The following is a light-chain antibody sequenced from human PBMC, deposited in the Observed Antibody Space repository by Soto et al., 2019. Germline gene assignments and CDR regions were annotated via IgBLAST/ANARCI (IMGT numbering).Light chain of an antibody. CDR1: QDINDY. V-gene: IGKV1-5*01. CDR3: EHYNSYSEA. Sequence: DIQMTQSPSTLSASVGDRVTITCRASQDINDYLAWYQQKPGNAHKFLIYDAYTMQSGDQSRFSGSGSGTEFTLTIRSLQPDDFATYYCEHYNSYSEAFGQGTKVDIK. J-gene: IGKJ1*01. CDR2: DAY.